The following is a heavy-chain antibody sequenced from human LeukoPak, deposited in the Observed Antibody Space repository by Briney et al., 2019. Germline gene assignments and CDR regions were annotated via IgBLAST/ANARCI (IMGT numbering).Heavy chain of an antibody. D-gene: IGHD3-22*01. CDR1: GFTFSSYW. J-gene: IGHJ6*03. CDR3: ARDRVDSSGYRHYYYYMDV. CDR2: INSDGSST. V-gene: IGHV3-74*01. Sequence: GGSLRLSCAASGFTFSSYWMHWVRHAPGKGLVWVSRINSDGSSTSYADSVKGRFTISRDNAKNTLYLQMNSLRAEDTAVYYCARDRVDSSGYRHYYYYMDVWGKGTTVTVSS.